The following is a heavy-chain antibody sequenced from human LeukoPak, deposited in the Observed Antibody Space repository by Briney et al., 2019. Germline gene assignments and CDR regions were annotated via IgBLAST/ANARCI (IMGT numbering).Heavy chain of an antibody. CDR3: ARDAKPYYGSGSYYKGGFDY. V-gene: IGHV1-2*02. J-gene: IGHJ4*02. D-gene: IGHD3-10*01. CDR1: GYTFTGCY. CDR2: INPNSGGT. Sequence: EASVKVSCKASGYTFTGCYMHWVRQAPGQGLEWMGWINPNSGGTNYAQKFQGRVTMTRDTSISTAYMELSRLRSDDTAVYYCARDAKPYYGSGSYYKGGFDYWGQGTLVTVSS.